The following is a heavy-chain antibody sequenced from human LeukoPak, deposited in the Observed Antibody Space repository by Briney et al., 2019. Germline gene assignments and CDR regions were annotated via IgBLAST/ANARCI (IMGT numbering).Heavy chain of an antibody. D-gene: IGHD6-13*01. CDR1: DDSITMYY. Sequence: SETLSLTCTVSDDSITMYYWSWIRQPAGKGLEWIGHIYTSGSTNYNPSLKSRVTISVDTSKKQFSLKLSSVTAADTAVYYCAREFKGYSSSWSLRYYYYMDVWGKGTTVTVSS. V-gene: IGHV4-4*07. CDR3: AREFKGYSSSWSLRYYYYMDV. CDR2: IYTSGST. J-gene: IGHJ6*03.